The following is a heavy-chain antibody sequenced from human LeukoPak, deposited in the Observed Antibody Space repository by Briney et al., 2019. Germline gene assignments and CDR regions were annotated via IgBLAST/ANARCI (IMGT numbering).Heavy chain of an antibody. D-gene: IGHD3-22*01. J-gene: IGHJ4*02. CDR1: GLTFSSYW. CDR2: INSDGSST. CDR3: ARERSSSGYPDDY. Sequence: GGSLRLSCAASGLTFSSYWMHWVRQAPGKGLVWVSRINSDGSSTSYADSVKGRFTISRDDAKNTLYLQMNSLRAEDTAVYYCARERSSSGYPDDYWGRGTLVTVSS. V-gene: IGHV3-74*01.